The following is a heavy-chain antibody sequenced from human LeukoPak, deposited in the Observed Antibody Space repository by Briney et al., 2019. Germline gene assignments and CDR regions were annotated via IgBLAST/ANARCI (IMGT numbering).Heavy chain of an antibody. V-gene: IGHV1-46*01. J-gene: IGHJ4*02. CDR2: INPSGGST. Sequence: ASVKVSCKASGYTFTSYYMHWVRQAPGQGLEWMGIINPSGGSTSYAQKFQGRVTMTRDTSTSTVYMELSSLRSEDTAVYYCARDLGYDSSAQYYFDYWGQGTLVTVSS. CDR1: GYTFTSYY. CDR3: ARDLGYDSSAQYYFDY. D-gene: IGHD3-22*01.